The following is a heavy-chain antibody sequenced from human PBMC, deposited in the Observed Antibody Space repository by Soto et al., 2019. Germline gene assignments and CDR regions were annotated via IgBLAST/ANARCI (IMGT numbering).Heavy chain of an antibody. V-gene: IGHV4-39*01. D-gene: IGHD3-9*01. CDR2: LYYSGST. CDR3: ARQVSYYDILTGENYGMDV. Sequence: QLQLQESGPGLVKPSETLSLTCTVSGGSISSSSYYWGWIRQPPGKGLEWIGSLYYSGSTYYNPSLKSRVTIPVDTSKNQFSLKLSSVTAADTAVYYCARQVSYYDILTGENYGMDVWGQGTTVTVSS. CDR1: GGSISSSSYY. J-gene: IGHJ6*02.